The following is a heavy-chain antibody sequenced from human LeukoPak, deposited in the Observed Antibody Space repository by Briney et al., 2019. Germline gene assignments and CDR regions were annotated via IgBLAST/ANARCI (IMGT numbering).Heavy chain of an antibody. J-gene: IGHJ4*02. CDR3: ANSYTVTTSPFDY. D-gene: IGHD4-17*01. CDR2: IYSDGGR. V-gene: IGHV3-66*01. Sequence: GGSLRLSCAASGFTVTSNYMSWVRQAPGKGLEWVSVIYSDGGRNYADSVKGRFTISRDNSKNTLYLQMNSLRAEDTAVYFCANSYTVTTSPFDYWGQGTLVSVSS. CDR1: GFTVTSNY.